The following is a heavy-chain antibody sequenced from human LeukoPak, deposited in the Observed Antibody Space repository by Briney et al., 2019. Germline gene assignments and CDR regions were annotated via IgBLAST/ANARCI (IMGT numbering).Heavy chain of an antibody. CDR3: AREQWWRLDY. J-gene: IGHJ4*02. CDR1: GFTFTSFY. D-gene: IGHD2-21*02. CDR2: INQDGTGQ. Sequence: AGGSLRLSCVASGFTFTSFYMSRVRQAPGKGLEWVAQINQDGTGQFYVDSVRGRFTISRDNAKTSVHLQMDSLSAEDTGVYYCAREQWWRLDYWGQGTLVTVSS. V-gene: IGHV3-7*01.